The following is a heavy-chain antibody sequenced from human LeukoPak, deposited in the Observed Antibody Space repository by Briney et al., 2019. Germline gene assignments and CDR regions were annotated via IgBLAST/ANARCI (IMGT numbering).Heavy chain of an antibody. CDR1: GFTFSSYA. J-gene: IGHJ4*02. V-gene: IGHV3-30*04. CDR2: ISYDGSNK. Sequence: GGSLRLSCAASGFTFSSYAMHWVRQAPGKGLEGVAVISYDGSNKYYVDSVKGRFTISRDNSKNTLYLQMNSLRAEDTAVYYCARQKVVVVTAILGYFDYWGQGTLVTVSS. CDR3: ARQKVVVVTAILGYFDY. D-gene: IGHD2-21*02.